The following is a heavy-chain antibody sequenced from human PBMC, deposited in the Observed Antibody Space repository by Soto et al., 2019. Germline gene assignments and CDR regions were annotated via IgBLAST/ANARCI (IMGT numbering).Heavy chain of an antibody. CDR3: ARDRARTSGYYFGNFQH. Sequence: QVQLVESGGGVVQPGRSLRLSCAASGFTLSNYPMHWVRQAPGKGLEWVAVISYDGNNQYYADSVKGRFTISRDHSRNXXYLQMNSLRAEDTAVYYCARDRARTSGYYFGNFQHWGQGTLVTVSS. V-gene: IGHV3-30-3*01. CDR2: ISYDGNNQ. J-gene: IGHJ1*01. CDR1: GFTLSNYP. D-gene: IGHD3-22*01.